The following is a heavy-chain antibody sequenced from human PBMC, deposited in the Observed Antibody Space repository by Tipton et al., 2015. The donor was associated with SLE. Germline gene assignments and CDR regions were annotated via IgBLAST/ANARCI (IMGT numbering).Heavy chain of an antibody. CDR1: GFTFSSYW. Sequence: GSLRLSCAASGFTFSSYWMHWVRQAPGKGLVWVSRINSDGSSTSYADSVKGRFTISRDNAKNTLYLQMNSLRAEDTAVYYCARGAVAGNGDYYYGMDVWGQGTTVTVSS. D-gene: IGHD6-19*01. CDR2: INSDGSST. CDR3: ARGAVAGNGDYYYGMDV. V-gene: IGHV3-74*01. J-gene: IGHJ6*02.